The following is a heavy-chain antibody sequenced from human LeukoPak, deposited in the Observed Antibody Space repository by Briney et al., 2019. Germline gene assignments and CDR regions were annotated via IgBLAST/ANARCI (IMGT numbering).Heavy chain of an antibody. J-gene: IGHJ3*02. CDR3: ASLNSNIVVVPAAMGIWSNDAFDI. Sequence: SETLSLTCAVYGGSFSGYYWSWIRQPPGKGLEWIGEINHSGSTNYNPSLKSRVTISVDTSKNQFSLKLSSVTAADTAVYYCASLNSNIVVVPAAMGIWSNDAFDIWDQGTMVTVSS. D-gene: IGHD2-2*01. CDR1: GGSFSGYY. V-gene: IGHV4-34*01. CDR2: INHSGST.